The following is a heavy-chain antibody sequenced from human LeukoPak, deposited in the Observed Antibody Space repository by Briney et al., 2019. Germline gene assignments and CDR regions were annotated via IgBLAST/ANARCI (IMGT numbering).Heavy chain of an antibody. V-gene: IGHV4-59*01. CDR1: GVSIRSYY. J-gene: IGHJ4*02. D-gene: IGHD4-17*01. Sequence: SETLSLTCTVSGVSIRSYYWSWIRQPPGKGLEWIGYIYYSGSTNYNPSLKSRVSISVDTSKNQFSLKLSSVTAADTAVYYCARTGSTVTMLYPFDHWGQGTLVTVSS. CDR3: ARTGSTVTMLYPFDH. CDR2: IYYSGST.